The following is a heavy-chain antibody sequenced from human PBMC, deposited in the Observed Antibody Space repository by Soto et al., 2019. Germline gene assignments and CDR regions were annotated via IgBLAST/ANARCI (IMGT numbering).Heavy chain of an antibody. CDR2: IIPIFGTA. V-gene: IGHV1-69*13. CDR1: GGTFSSYA. CDR3: ATKPSNWDYYYGMDV. Sequence: ASVKVSCKASGGTFSSYAISWVRQAPGQGLEWMGGIIPIFGTANYAQKFQGRVTITADESTSTAYMELSSLRSEDTAVYYCATKPSNWDYYYGMDVWGQGTTVTVSS. D-gene: IGHD2-8*01. J-gene: IGHJ6*02.